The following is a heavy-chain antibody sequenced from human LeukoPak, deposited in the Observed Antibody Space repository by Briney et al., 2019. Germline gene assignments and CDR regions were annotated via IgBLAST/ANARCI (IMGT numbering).Heavy chain of an antibody. CDR2: ISAYNGNT. CDR3: ARAGIVVVPAAISEVGLWFDP. Sequence: ASVTVSCKASGYTFTSYGISWVRQAPGQGLEWMGWISAYNGNTNYAQKLQGRVTMTTDTSTSTAYTELRSLRSDDTAVYYCARAGIVVVPAAISEVGLWFDPWGQGTLVTVSS. V-gene: IGHV1-18*01. J-gene: IGHJ5*02. D-gene: IGHD2-2*01. CDR1: GYTFTSYG.